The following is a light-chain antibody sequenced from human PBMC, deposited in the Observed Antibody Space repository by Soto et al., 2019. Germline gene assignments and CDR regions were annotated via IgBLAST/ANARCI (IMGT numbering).Light chain of an antibody. V-gene: IGLV4-60*02. CDR2: LEGSGSY. CDR3: ETWDSNIHWV. J-gene: IGLJ3*02. Sequence: QLVLTQSSSASASLGSSVKLTCTLSSGHSSYIIAWHQQQPGKAPRYLMKLEGSGSYNKGSGVPDRFSGSSSGAARYLTISNLQFEDEADYYCETWDSNIHWVFGGGTKLTVL. CDR1: SGHSSYI.